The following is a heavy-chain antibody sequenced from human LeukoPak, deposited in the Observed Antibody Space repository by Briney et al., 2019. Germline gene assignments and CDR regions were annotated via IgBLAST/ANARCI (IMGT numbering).Heavy chain of an antibody. CDR1: GYTFTDYY. D-gene: IGHD2-21*02. J-gene: IGHJ4*02. CDR2: INPNSGGT. Sequence: ASVKVSCKASGYTFTDYYMHWVRQAPGQGLEWMGWINPNSGGTNYAQKFQGRVTMTRDTSISTAYMELSRLRSDDTAVYYCARGPVGVTATYYFDYWGQGTLVTVSS. CDR3: ARGPVGVTATYYFDY. V-gene: IGHV1-2*02.